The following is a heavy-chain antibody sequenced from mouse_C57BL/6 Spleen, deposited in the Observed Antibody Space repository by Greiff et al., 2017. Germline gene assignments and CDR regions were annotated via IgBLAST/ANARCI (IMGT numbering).Heavy chain of an antibody. J-gene: IGHJ2*01. CDR3: ARERANWDYFDY. CDR2: INPSNGGT. CDR1: GYTFTSYW. Sequence: QVQLQQPGTELVKPGASVKLSCKASGYTFTSYWMHWVKQRPGQGLEWIGNINPSNGGTNYNEKFKSKATLTVDKASSTAYMQLSSLTSEDSAVYYCARERANWDYFDYWGQGTTLTVSS. V-gene: IGHV1-53*01. D-gene: IGHD4-1*01.